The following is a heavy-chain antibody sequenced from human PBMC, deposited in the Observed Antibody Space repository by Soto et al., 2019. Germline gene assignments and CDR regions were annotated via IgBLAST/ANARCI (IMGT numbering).Heavy chain of an antibody. D-gene: IGHD2-2*01. Sequence: DSVKGRFTISRDNSKNTLYLQMDSLRAEDTAVYYCAKDVYCSTTDCLRNIVHCWGQGTLVTVSS. CDR3: AKDVYCSTTDCLRNIVHC. V-gene: IGHV3-30*02. J-gene: IGHJ4*02.